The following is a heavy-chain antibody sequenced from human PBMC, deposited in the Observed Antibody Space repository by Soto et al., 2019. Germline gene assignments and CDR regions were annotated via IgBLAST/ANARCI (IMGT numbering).Heavy chain of an antibody. V-gene: IGHV4-39*01. J-gene: IGHJ6*03. CDR2: IYYSGST. Sequence: ETLSLTCTVSGGSISSSSYYWGWIRQPPGKGLEWIGSIYYSGSTYYNPSLKSRVTISVDTSKNQFSLKLSSVTAADTAVYYCARNSLQGDYYYYYYMDVWGKGTTVTVSS. D-gene: IGHD2-21*02. CDR3: ARNSLQGDYYYYYYMDV. CDR1: GGSISSSSYY.